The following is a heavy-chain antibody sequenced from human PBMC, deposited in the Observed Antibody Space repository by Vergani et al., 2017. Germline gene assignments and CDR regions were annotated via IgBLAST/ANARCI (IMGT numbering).Heavy chain of an antibody. D-gene: IGHD5-12*01. CDR1: GFTFSSYD. CDR3: ARDDGHSGYDY. V-gene: IGHV3-13*01. Sequence: EVQLVESGGGLVQPGGSLRLSCAASGFTFSSYDMHWVRQATGKGLEWVSAIGTAGYTYYPGSVKGRFTISRENAKNSLYLQMNSLRAGDTAVYYCARDDGHSGYDYWGQGTLVTVSS. CDR2: IGTAGYT. J-gene: IGHJ4*02.